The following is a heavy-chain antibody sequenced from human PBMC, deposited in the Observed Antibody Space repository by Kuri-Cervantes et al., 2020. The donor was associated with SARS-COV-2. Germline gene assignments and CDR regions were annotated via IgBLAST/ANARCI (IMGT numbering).Heavy chain of an antibody. D-gene: IGHD3-22*01. CDR2: IYTSGST. CDR1: GGSISSYY. Sequence: SETLSLTCTVSGGSISSYYWSWIRQPAGKGLEWIGRIYTSGSTNYNPSLKSRVTMSVDTSKNQFSLKPSSVTAADTAVYYCARDFRGSNYYDSSGPHDAFDIWGQGTMVTVSS. CDR3: ARDFRGSNYYDSSGPHDAFDI. V-gene: IGHV4-4*07. J-gene: IGHJ3*02.